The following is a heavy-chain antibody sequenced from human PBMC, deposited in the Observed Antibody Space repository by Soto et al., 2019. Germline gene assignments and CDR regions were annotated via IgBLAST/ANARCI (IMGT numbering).Heavy chain of an antibody. CDR1: GGSISSYY. J-gene: IGHJ3*02. CDR3: ARHLGYCTNGVCYGSGFAFDI. V-gene: IGHV4-59*08. CDR2: IYYSGST. D-gene: IGHD2-8*01. Sequence: SETLSLTCTVSGGSISSYYWSWIRQPPGKGLECIGYIYYSGSTNYNPSLKSRVTISVDTSKNQFSLKLSSVTAADTAVYYCARHLGYCTNGVCYGSGFAFDIWGQGTMVTVSS.